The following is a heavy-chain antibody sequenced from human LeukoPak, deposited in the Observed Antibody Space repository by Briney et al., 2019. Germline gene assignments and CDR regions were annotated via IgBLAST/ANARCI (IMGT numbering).Heavy chain of an antibody. CDR3: ARDHIAAAGAFDI. D-gene: IGHD6-13*01. Sequence: GGSLSLSFAASGFTFTSYAMSWVRQAPGKGLEWVSTISDSGGNTYYADSVRGRFTISRDNAKNSLYLQMNSLRAEDTAVYYCARDHIAAAGAFDIWGQGTMVTVSS. CDR2: ISDSGGNT. J-gene: IGHJ3*02. CDR1: GFTFTSYA. V-gene: IGHV3-23*01.